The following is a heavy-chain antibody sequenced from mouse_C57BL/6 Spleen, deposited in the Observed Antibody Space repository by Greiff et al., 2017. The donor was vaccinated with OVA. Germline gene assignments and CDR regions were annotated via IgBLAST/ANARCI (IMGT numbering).Heavy chain of an antibody. CDR3: ARGCDQDTFAY. CDR1: GYTFTSYW. D-gene: IGHD3-2*02. CDR2: IDPSDSYT. V-gene: IGHV1-50*01. Sequence: VQLQQPGAELVKPGASVKLSCTASGYTFTSYWMQWVKQRPGQGLEWIGKIDPSDSYTNYNQKFKGKATLTVDTSSSTAYMQLSSLTSEDSAVYYCARGCDQDTFAYWGQGTLVTVSA. J-gene: IGHJ3*01.